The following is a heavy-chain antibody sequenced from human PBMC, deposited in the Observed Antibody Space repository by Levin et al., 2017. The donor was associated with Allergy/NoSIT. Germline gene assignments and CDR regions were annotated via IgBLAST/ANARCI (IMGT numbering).Heavy chain of an antibody. Sequence: GESLKISCKASGYSFTSYWIGWVRQLPGKGLEWMGIIYPGDSDTRYSPSFQGQVTISADKSISTAYLQWSSLKASDTAMYYCARLRGYDTSYWYYDLWGRGTPVTVTA. V-gene: IGHV5-51*01. J-gene: IGHJ2*01. CDR3: ARLRGYDTSYWYYDL. CDR2: IYPGDSDT. D-gene: IGHD3-3*01. CDR1: GYSFTSYW.